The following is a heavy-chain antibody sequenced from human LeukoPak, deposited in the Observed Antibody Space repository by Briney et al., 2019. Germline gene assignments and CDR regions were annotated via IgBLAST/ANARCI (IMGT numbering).Heavy chain of an antibody. CDR2: IRSKANSYAT. J-gene: IGHJ4*02. V-gene: IGHV3-73*01. Sequence: QPGGSLRLSCAASGFTFSGSAMHWVRQASGKGLEWVGRIRSKANSYATAYAASVKGRFTIPRDDSKNTAYLQMNSLKTEDTAVYYCTRTAAGAFDYWGQGTLVTVSS. D-gene: IGHD6-13*01. CDR1: GFTFSGSA. CDR3: TRTAAGAFDY.